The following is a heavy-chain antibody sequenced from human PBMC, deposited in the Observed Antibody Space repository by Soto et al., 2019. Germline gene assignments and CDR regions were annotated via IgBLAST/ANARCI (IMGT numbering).Heavy chain of an antibody. CDR3: VRETQIVMVVVPTPGSPGAFDM. D-gene: IGHD2-15*01. CDR2: VSHDGVNK. Sequence: VQLVESGGGLVQPGGSLRLSCAASGFSFRNYNLHWVRQAPGKGLEWVAVVSHDGVNKHYAESVKGRLSISRDSSRDTLYLQMNSLRPEDTAVYYCVRETQIVMVVVPTPGSPGAFDMWGQGTMVTVSS. J-gene: IGHJ3*02. CDR1: GFSFRNYN. V-gene: IGHV3-30-3*01.